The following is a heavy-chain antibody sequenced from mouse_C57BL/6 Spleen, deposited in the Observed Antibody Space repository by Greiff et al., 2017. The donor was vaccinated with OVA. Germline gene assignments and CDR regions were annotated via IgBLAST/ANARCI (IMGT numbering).Heavy chain of an antibody. V-gene: IGHV5-17*01. Sequence: EVKLVESGGGLVKPGGSLKLSCAASGFTFSDYGMHWVRRAPEKGLEWVAYISSGSSTIYYAETVKGRFTISRDNAKNTLFLQMTSLRSEDTAMYYCARRPALYAMDYWGQGTSGTVSS. CDR3: ARRPALYAMDY. J-gene: IGHJ4*01. CDR2: ISSGSSTI. CDR1: GFTFSDYG.